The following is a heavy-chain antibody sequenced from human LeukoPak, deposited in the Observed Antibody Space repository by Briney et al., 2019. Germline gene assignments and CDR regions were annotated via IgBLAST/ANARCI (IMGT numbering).Heavy chain of an antibody. Sequence: PSETLSLTCTVSGGSISSSSYYWGWIRQPPGKGLEWIGSIYYSGSTYYNPSLKSRVTISVDTSKNQFSLKLSSVTAADTAVYYCARPTASGYDFWSGYYLSGAFDIWGQGTMVTVSS. CDR2: IYYSGST. V-gene: IGHV4-39*01. J-gene: IGHJ3*02. CDR1: GGSISSSSYY. CDR3: ARPTASGYDFWSGYYLSGAFDI. D-gene: IGHD3-3*01.